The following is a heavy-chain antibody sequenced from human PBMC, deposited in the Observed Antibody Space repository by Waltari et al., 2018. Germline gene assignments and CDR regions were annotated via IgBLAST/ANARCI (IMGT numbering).Heavy chain of an antibody. CDR2: ISYDGSNK. D-gene: IGHD3-10*01. J-gene: IGHJ4*02. CDR1: RFTFSSYA. V-gene: IGHV3-30-3*01. Sequence: QVQLVESGGGVVQPGRSLRLSCAASRFTFSSYAMHWVRQAPGKGLEWVAVISYDGSNKYYADSVKGRFTISRDNSKNTLYLQMNSLRAEDTAVYYCARVGSITMVQGLDYWGQGTLVTVSS. CDR3: ARVGSITMVQGLDY.